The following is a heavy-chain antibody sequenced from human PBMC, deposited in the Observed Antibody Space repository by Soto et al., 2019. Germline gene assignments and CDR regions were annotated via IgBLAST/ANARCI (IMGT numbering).Heavy chain of an antibody. Sequence: PGGSLRLSCAASGFTFSSYAMHWVRQAPGKGLEWVAVISYDGSNKYYADSVKGRFTISRGNSKNTLYLQMNSLRAEDTAVYYCARDPVLLWFGEYFDYWGQGTLVTVSS. CDR2: ISYDGSNK. V-gene: IGHV3-30-3*01. CDR1: GFTFSSYA. D-gene: IGHD3-10*01. CDR3: ARDPVLLWFGEYFDY. J-gene: IGHJ4*02.